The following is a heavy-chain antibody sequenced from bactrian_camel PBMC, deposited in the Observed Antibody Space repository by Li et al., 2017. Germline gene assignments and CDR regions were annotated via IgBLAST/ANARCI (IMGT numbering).Heavy chain of an antibody. CDR2: IERLGWP. J-gene: IGHJ4*01. V-gene: IGHV3S55*01. CDR1: AYTPANVR. Sequence: QLVESGGGSVQAGGSLRLSCAFNAYTPANVRMAWFRQAPGKERERVANIERLGWPQYANSVKGRFTISKDNAKNTLYLQMDSLKPEDTAMYFCAANTQTVCVPPLSVPDFNYWGQGTQVTVS. CDR3: AANTQTVCVPPLSVPDFNY. D-gene: IGHD2*01.